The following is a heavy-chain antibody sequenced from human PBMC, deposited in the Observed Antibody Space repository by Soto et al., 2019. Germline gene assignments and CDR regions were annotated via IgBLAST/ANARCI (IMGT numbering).Heavy chain of an antibody. D-gene: IGHD5-12*01. CDR3: AREVKMATIWNYFDY. J-gene: IGHJ4*02. CDR2: IYYSGST. V-gene: IGHV4-59*01. CDR1: GGSISSYY. Sequence: SETLSLTCTVSGGSISSYYWSWIRQPPGKGLEWIGYIYYSGSTNYNPSLKSRVTISVDTSKNQFSLKLSSVTTADTAVYYCAREVKMATIWNYFDYWGQGTLVTVSS.